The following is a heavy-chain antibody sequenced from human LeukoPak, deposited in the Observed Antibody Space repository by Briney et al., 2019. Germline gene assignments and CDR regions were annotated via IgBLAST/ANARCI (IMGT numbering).Heavy chain of an antibody. CDR3: VRDYDFWSGYYSPTRGYFGY. CDR1: GFTFSGSG. J-gene: IGHJ4*02. Sequence: GGSLRLSCAASGFTFSGSGMHWVRQAPGKGLEWVTFIRYDGSNKYYTDSVEGRFTISRDNSKNTLYLQMDSLRAEDTAVYYCVRDYDFWSGYYSPTRGYFGYWGQGTLVTVSS. V-gene: IGHV3-30*02. D-gene: IGHD3-3*01. CDR2: IRYDGSNK.